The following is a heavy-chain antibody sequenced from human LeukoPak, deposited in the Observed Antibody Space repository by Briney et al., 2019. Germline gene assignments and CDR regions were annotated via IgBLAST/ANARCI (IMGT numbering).Heavy chain of an antibody. Sequence: ASVKVSCKASGYTFTGYYLHWVRQAPGQGLECMGCVNPNSGDTNYAQKFQGSVTMTRDTSISTVYMELSRLRSDDTAVYYCARWEQSGSYGIFDYWGQGTLVTVSS. V-gene: IGHV1-2*02. CDR3: ARWEQSGSYGIFDY. J-gene: IGHJ4*02. CDR1: GYTFTGYY. CDR2: VNPNSGDT. D-gene: IGHD1-26*01.